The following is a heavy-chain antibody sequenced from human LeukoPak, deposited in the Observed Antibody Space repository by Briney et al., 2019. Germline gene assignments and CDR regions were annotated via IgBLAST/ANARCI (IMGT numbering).Heavy chain of an antibody. CDR3: AKDLHDSWAVGC. Sequence: RGSLRLSCAPSGVTFTSYGTSWVRHAPGKGLEWVSHISVCGDTHFADSVKGRFTISRDNSKNPLYLQMNSLRAEDTAVYYCAKDLHDSWAVGCWGPGTLVTVSS. J-gene: IGHJ4*02. V-gene: IGHV3-23*01. D-gene: IGHD3-3*01. CDR1: GVTFTSYG. CDR2: ISVCGDT.